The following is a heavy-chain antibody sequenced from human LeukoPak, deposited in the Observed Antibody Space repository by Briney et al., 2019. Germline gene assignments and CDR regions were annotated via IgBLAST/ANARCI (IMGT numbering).Heavy chain of an antibody. CDR3: ARGALYCSSTSCYPDC. J-gene: IGHJ4*02. CDR1: GFTFSTYT. CDR2: ISSSGTYI. D-gene: IGHD2-2*01. Sequence: GGSLRLSCAASGFTFSTYTMNWVRQAPGKGLEWVSSISSSGTYIYFADSVKGRFTISRGNAKNSLYLQMNSLRAEDTAVYYCARGALYCSSTSCYPDCWGQGTLVTVSS. V-gene: IGHV3-21*01.